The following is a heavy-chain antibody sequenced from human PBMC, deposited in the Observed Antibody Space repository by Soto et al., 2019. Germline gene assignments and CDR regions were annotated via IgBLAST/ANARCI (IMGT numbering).Heavy chain of an antibody. V-gene: IGHV3-9*01. J-gene: IGHJ6*03. Sequence: SLKISCAASGFTFDDYAMHWVRQAPGKGLEWVSGISWNSGSIGYADSVKGRFTISRDNAKNSLYLQMNSLRAEDTALYYCAKDIYGSSSWVGYMDVWGKGTTVTVSS. CDR2: ISWNSGSI. CDR3: AKDIYGSSSWVGYMDV. CDR1: GFTFDDYA. D-gene: IGHD6-13*01.